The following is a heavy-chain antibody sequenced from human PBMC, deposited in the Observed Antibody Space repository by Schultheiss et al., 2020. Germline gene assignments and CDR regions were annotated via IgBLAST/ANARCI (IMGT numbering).Heavy chain of an antibody. D-gene: IGHD3-3*01. J-gene: IGHJ4*02. CDR1: GGSISSSSYY. CDR3: VLTRSGYYYFDY. Sequence: SQTLSLTCTVSGGSISSSSYYWGWIRQPPGKGLEWIGSIYYSGSTYYNPSLKSRVTISVDTSKNQFSLKLSSVTAADTAMYYCVLTRSGYYYFDYWGQGTLVTVSS. CDR2: IYYSGST. V-gene: IGHV4-39*07.